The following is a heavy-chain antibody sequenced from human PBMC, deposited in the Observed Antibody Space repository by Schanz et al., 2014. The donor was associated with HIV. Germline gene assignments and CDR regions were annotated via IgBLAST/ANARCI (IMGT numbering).Heavy chain of an antibody. V-gene: IGHV3-21*01. D-gene: IGHD6-6*01. CDR3: ARRIAARPVGYFDY. Sequence: EVQLVESGGGLVKPGGSLRLSCAASGFIFSSYSMNWVRQAPGKGLEWVSSINSISGYRYYADSVKGRFTISRDNAKNSLYLQMNSLRAEDTAVYYCARRIAARPVGYFDYWGQGTLVTVSS. J-gene: IGHJ4*02. CDR1: GFIFSSYS. CDR2: INSISGYR.